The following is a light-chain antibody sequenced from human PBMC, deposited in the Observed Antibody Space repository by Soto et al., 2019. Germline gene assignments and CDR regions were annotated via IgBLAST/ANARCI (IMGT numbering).Light chain of an antibody. V-gene: IGKV2-28*01. CDR1: QSLLHSNGYNY. J-gene: IGKJ2*01. CDR3: MQALQAHT. CDR2: LVS. Sequence: DIVMTQSPISLTVTPGEPASISCRSSQSLLHSNGYNYLDWYLQKTGQSPRLLIYLVSNRASGLPDRFTGSVSGTDFALTISRVEAEDVAVYYCMQALQAHTFGQGTKLEIK.